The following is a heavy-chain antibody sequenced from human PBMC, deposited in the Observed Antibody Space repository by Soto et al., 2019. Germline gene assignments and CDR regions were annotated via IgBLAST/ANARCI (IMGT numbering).Heavy chain of an antibody. CDR2: ISANSCTT. CDR3: AKASSVSWGVFDF. J-gene: IGHJ4*02. V-gene: IGHV3-23*01. CDR1: GFTFSSNA. Sequence: EVQLLESGGDLVQPGGSLRLSCAASGFTFSSNAITWVRQAPGKGLEWVSFISANSCTTYFADSVRGRFTISRDNSKNTLFLQMNSLRAEDTAVYYCAKASSVSWGVFDFWGQGTLITVSS. D-gene: IGHD3-10*01.